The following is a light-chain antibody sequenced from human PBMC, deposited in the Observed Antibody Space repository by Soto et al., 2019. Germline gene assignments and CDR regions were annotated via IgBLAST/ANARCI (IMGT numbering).Light chain of an antibody. J-gene: IGKJ1*01. CDR1: QSLRSN. CDR3: QQYSYWPRT. CDR2: GAS. Sequence: IVMTQSPPTLSVSPGEEATLACRASQSLRSNLAWYQQKPGQAPRLLIYGASTRATGIPARFSGSGSGTEFTLTISSLQSEDFAVYYCQQYSYWPRTFGQGTKVDNK. V-gene: IGKV3-15*01.